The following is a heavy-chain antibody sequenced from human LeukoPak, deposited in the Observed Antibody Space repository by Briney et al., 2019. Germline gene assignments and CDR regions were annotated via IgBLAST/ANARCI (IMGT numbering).Heavy chain of an antibody. Sequence: GGSLTLSCAVSGFTVRNNYMSWVRQSPGKGLEGVTFIYSGGDTNYAGSLKGRFTISIDKSKDTLYLQMNSLRAQDTAVFYCAVLNSARRFQHSGEGKLVTVSP. CDR2: IYSGGDT. CDR3: AVLNSARRFQH. CDR1: GFTVRNNY. J-gene: IGHJ1*01. V-gene: IGHV3-53*01. D-gene: IGHD4-11*01.